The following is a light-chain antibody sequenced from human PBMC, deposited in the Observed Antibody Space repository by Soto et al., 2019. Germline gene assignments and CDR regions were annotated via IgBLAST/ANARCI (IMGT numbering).Light chain of an antibody. J-gene: IGKJ4*01. CDR3: PPANSFPLT. CDR1: QDISSW. Sequence: DLQMTQSPSSVSASVGDRVTITCRASQDISSWLAWYQHHPSKAPKLLIYAASSLQXGVPXRFXXXXXXXXXXXXXXXXQPEDFATYYCPPANSFPLTFGGGTKVEXX. CDR2: AAS. V-gene: IGKV1-12*01.